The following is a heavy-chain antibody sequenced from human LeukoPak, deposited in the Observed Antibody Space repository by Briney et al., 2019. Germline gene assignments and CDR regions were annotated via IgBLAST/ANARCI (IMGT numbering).Heavy chain of an antibody. D-gene: IGHD3-10*01. CDR1: GYSFTSYW. V-gene: IGHV5-51*01. CDR2: IYPGDSDT. Sequence: GESLKISCKGSGYSFTSYWIGWVRQMPGKGLEWMGIIYPGDSDTRYSPSFQGQVTISADKSISTAYLQWSSLKASDTAMYYCARHPYYYGSRSVADRYYYYYMDVWGKGTTVTVSS. CDR3: ARHPYYYGSRSVADRYYYYYMDV. J-gene: IGHJ6*03.